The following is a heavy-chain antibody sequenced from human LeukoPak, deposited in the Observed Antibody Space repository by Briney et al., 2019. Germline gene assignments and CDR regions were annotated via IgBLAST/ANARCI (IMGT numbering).Heavy chain of an antibody. CDR3: ARDRIYSGRLP. J-gene: IGHJ5*02. Sequence: GGSLRLSCAASGFTFSSYSMNWVRQAPGKGLEWVSYISSSSSTIYYANSVKGRFTISRDNAKNSLYLQMNSLRAEDTAVYYCARDRIYSGRLPWGQGTLVTVSS. D-gene: IGHD1-26*01. CDR1: GFTFSSYS. CDR2: ISSSSSTI. V-gene: IGHV3-48*04.